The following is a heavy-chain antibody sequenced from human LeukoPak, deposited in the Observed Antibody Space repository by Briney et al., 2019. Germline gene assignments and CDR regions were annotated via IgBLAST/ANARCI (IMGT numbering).Heavy chain of an antibody. J-gene: IGHJ4*02. Sequence: GGSLSLSCAASGFTVSSNYMSWVRQAPGKGLEWVANIKQDGSEKYYVDSVKGRFTISRDNAKNSLYLQMNSLRAEDTAVYYCARSDYWGQGTLFTVSP. V-gene: IGHV3-7*01. CDR2: IKQDGSEK. CDR1: GFTVSSNY. CDR3: ARSDY.